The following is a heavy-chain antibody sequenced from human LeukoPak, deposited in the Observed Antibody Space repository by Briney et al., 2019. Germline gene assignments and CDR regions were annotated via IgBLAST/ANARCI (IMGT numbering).Heavy chain of an antibody. J-gene: IGHJ4*02. CDR2: INPDSDDT. Sequence: ASVKVSCKASGYTFTGYYTHWVRQTPGQGLEWMGRINPDSDDTDYAQKFQGRVTMTRDTSISTAYMELSSLRSDDTAVYYCARDGLSPLDYWGQGTLVTVSS. D-gene: IGHD3-3*02. V-gene: IGHV1-2*06. CDR3: ARDGLSPLDY. CDR1: GYTFTGYY.